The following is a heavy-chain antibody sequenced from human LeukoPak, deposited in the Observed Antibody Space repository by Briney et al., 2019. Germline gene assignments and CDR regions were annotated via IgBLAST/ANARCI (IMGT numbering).Heavy chain of an antibody. CDR1: GFTFLSYG. V-gene: IGHV3-33*01. D-gene: IGHD3-9*01. CDR2: IWYDGSEN. CDR3: ARDAYYDILTGYIDY. Sequence: PGGSLRLSCAASGFTFLSYGLHWVRQAPGKGLEWVATIWYDGSENYYADSVKGRFTISRDNSKNTLYLQMNSLRAEDTAVYYCARDAYYDILTGYIDYWGQGALVTVSS. J-gene: IGHJ4*02.